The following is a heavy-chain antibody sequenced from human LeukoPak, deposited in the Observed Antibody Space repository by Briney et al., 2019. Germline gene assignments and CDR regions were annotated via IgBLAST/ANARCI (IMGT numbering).Heavy chain of an antibody. CDR2: IYSGGST. D-gene: IGHD3-3*01. V-gene: IGHV3-66*01. CDR3: ARAHQPYDFWRQGDDY. Sequence: GGSLRLSCAASGFTFDDYAMHWVRQAPGKGLEWVSVIYSGGSTYYADSVKGRFTISRDNSKNTLYLQMNSLRAEDTAVYYCARAHQPYDFWRQGDDYWGQGTLVTVSS. J-gene: IGHJ4*02. CDR1: GFTFDDYA.